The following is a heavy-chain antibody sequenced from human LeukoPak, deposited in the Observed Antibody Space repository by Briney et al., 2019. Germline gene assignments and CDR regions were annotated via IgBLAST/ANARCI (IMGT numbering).Heavy chain of an antibody. Sequence: PGRSLRLSCAASGFTFSSYGMHWVRQAPGKGLEWVAVISYDGSNKYYADSVKGRFTIPRDNSKNTLYLQMNSLRAEDTAVYYCAKESLYTVTDEYYFDYWGQGTLVTVSS. J-gene: IGHJ4*02. V-gene: IGHV3-30*18. CDR2: ISYDGSNK. CDR3: AKESLYTVTDEYYFDY. CDR1: GFTFSSYG. D-gene: IGHD4-17*01.